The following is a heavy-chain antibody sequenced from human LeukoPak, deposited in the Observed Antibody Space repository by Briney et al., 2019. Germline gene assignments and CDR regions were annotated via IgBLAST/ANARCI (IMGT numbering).Heavy chain of an antibody. V-gene: IGHV4-39*07. J-gene: IGHJ6*03. CDR3: ARAMGYYYYMDV. CDR2: IYYSGSN. CDR1: SGSISSSSYY. Sequence: SETLSLICTVSSGSISSSSYYWGWIRQPPGKGLEWIGSIYYSGSNYYNPSLKSRVTISVDTSKNQFSLQLSSVTAADMAVYYCARAMGYYYYMDVWGKGTTVIVSS. D-gene: IGHD5-24*01.